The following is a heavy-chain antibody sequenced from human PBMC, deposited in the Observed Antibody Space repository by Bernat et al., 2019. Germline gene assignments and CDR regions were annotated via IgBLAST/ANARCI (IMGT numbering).Heavy chain of an antibody. CDR3: AGGAFDFWSGYYLPRFDY. D-gene: IGHD3-3*01. Sequence: QVQLVQSGAEVKKPGSSVKVSCKASGGTFSSYAISWVRQAPGQRLEWMGGIIPIFGTANYAQKFQGRVTIAADESTSTVYMELSSLRSEDTAVYYCAGGAFDFWSGYYLPRFDYWGQGTLVTVSS. CDR1: GGTFSSYA. CDR2: IIPIFGTA. J-gene: IGHJ4*02. V-gene: IGHV1-69*01.